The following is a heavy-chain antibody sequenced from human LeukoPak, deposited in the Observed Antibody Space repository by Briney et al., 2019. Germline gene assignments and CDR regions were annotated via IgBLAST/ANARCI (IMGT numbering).Heavy chain of an antibody. CDR1: GYTFTSYG. D-gene: IGHD3-22*01. V-gene: IGHV1-18*01. Sequence: ASVKVSFKASGYTFTSYGISWVRQAPGQGLEWMGWISAYNGNTNYAQKLQGRVTMTTDTSTSTAYMELRSLRSDDTAVYYCARDEPYYYDSSGYYYFDYWGQGTLVTVSS. J-gene: IGHJ4*02. CDR3: ARDEPYYYDSSGYYYFDY. CDR2: ISAYNGNT.